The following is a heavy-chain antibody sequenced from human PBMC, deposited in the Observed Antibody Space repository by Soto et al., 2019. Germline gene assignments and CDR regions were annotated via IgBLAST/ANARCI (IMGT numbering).Heavy chain of an antibody. CDR2: IYYSGTT. D-gene: IGHD2-21*01. CDR1: GGSFIPYY. V-gene: IGHV4-59*08. J-gene: IGHJ4*02. CDR3: TRGGDAYKNGH. Sequence: PSGTLSPPSSALGGSFIPYYWAWFRQSPGKGLEWIGYIYYSGTTSYNPSLKSRVTLSLETSKSQFSLRLASVTASDTAVYYCTRGGDAYKNGHWGQGTLVTVSS.